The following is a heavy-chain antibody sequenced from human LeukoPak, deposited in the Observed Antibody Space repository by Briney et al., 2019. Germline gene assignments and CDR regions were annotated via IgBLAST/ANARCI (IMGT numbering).Heavy chain of an antibody. CDR1: GFTFDDYA. CDR3: TRGFLEQWLVPRFDP. Sequence: GGSLRLSCAASGFTFDDYAMHWVRQAPGKGLEWVGFIRSKAYGGTTEYAASVKGRFTISRDDSKSIAYLQMNSLKTEDTAVYYCTRGFLEQWLVPRFDPWGQGTLVTVSS. J-gene: IGHJ5*02. D-gene: IGHD6-19*01. V-gene: IGHV3-49*04. CDR2: IRSKAYGGTT.